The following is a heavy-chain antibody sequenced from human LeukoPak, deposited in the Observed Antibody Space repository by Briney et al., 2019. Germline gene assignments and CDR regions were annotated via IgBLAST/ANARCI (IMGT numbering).Heavy chain of an antibody. Sequence: GGSRRLSCAASGFTFRSYWMHWVRQAPGKGLLWFSCSNSDGSSTSYADSVKGRFTFTRDNAKTTLYLQMNSLRAEDTAVYFCARGPQRITIFGVVTQRPSEVWYFDLWGRGTLVTVSS. CDR3: ARGPQRITIFGVVTQRPSEVWYFDL. CDR2: SNSDGSST. J-gene: IGHJ2*01. CDR1: GFTFRSYW. D-gene: IGHD3-3*01. V-gene: IGHV3-74*01.